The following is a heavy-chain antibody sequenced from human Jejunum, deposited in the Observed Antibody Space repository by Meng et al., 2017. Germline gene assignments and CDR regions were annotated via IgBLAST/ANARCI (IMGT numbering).Heavy chain of an antibody. CDR2: ISGSGDSA. CDR3: ARTTSDDYGDYGRKAYFDS. D-gene: IGHD4-17*01. Sequence: GGSLRLSCAVSGFTFSNYAMSWVRQAPGKGLQGVSLISGSGDSAYYSESVKGRFTISRDNSKNTLFLLMNSLRAEDTGVYYCARTTSDDYGDYGRKAYFDSWGQGTLVTVSS. CDR1: GFTFSNYA. V-gene: IGHV3-23*01. J-gene: IGHJ4*02.